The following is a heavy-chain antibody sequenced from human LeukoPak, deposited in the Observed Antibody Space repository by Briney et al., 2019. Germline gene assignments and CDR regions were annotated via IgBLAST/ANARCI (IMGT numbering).Heavy chain of an antibody. Sequence: SETLSLTCTVSGGSISSYYWSWIRQPPGKGLEWVGYIYNSGSTNYNPSLKSRVTISVDTSKNQFSLKMSSVTAADTAVYYCARVQYCSTTSCPIEPWGQGTLVTVSS. V-gene: IGHV4-59*01. D-gene: IGHD2-2*01. CDR2: IYNSGST. CDR3: ARVQYCSTTSCPIEP. J-gene: IGHJ5*02. CDR1: GGSISSYY.